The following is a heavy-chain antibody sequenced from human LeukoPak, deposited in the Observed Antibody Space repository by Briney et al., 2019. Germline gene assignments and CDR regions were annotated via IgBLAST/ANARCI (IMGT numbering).Heavy chain of an antibody. V-gene: IGHV1-69*04. CDR1: GGTFSSHV. Sequence: SVKVSCKASGGTFSSHVISWVRQAPGQGLEWMGRIIPILGIANYAQKFQGRVTITADKSKSTAYMELSSLRSEDTAVYYCASPPADYYDSRDYFDYWGQGTLVTVSS. J-gene: IGHJ4*02. D-gene: IGHD3-22*01. CDR2: IIPILGIA. CDR3: ASPPADYYDSRDYFDY.